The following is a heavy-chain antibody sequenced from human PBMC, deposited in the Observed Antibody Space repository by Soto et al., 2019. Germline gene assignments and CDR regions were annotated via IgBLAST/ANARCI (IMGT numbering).Heavy chain of an antibody. CDR3: ARATIVLVPAATYYFDY. CDR1: GGSISSGGYY. V-gene: IGHV4-31*03. J-gene: IGHJ4*02. D-gene: IGHD2-2*01. Sequence: PSETLSLTCTVSGGSISSGGYYWSWIRQHPGKGLEWIGYIYYSGSTYYNPSLKSRVTISVDTSKNQFSLKLSSVTAADTAVYYCARATIVLVPAATYYFDYWGQGTLVTVSS. CDR2: IYYSGST.